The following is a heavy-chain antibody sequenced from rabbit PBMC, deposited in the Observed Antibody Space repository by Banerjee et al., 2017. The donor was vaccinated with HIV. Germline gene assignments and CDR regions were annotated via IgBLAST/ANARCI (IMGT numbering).Heavy chain of an antibody. V-gene: IGHV1S40*01. CDR2: IYTGEGGRT. Sequence: QSLEESGGDLVKPGASLTLTCTASGFSFSSSDYMCWVRQAPGKGLEWIACIYTGEGGRTYYATWAKGRFTLSKTSSTTVTLQMTSLTAADTATYFCARGYNYDDSGNWDGVDPWGPGTLVTVS. D-gene: IGHD2-1*01. CDR1: GFSFSSSDY. J-gene: IGHJ2*01. CDR3: ARGYNYDDSGNWDGVDP.